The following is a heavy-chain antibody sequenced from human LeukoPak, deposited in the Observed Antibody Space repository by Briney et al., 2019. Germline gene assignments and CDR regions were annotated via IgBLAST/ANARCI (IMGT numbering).Heavy chain of an antibody. D-gene: IGHD3-22*01. J-gene: IGHJ4*02. Sequence: GGSLRLSCAASGFTFSSYSMNWVRQAPGKGLEWVSGISGSGDNTYYADSVKGRFTISRDNSKNTLYVQVNSLGTEDTAAYYCAKGSYYDSSGSFYFDYWSQGTLVTVSS. V-gene: IGHV3-23*01. CDR2: ISGSGDNT. CDR3: AKGSYYDSSGSFYFDY. CDR1: GFTFSSYS.